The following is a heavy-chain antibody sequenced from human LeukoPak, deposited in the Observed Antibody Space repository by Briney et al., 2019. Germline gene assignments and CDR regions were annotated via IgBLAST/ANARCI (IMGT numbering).Heavy chain of an antibody. V-gene: IGHV1-2*02. CDR1: GYTFTGYY. J-gene: IGHJ6*03. CDR2: INPNSGGT. CDR3: ARGAFSSSSGYKYYYMDV. Sequence: ASVKVSCKASGYTFTGYYMHWVRQAPGQGLEWMGWINPNSGGTNYAQKFQGRVTMTRDTSISTAYMELSRLRSDDTAVYYCARGAFSSSSGYKYYYMDVWGKGTTVIVSS. D-gene: IGHD6-6*01.